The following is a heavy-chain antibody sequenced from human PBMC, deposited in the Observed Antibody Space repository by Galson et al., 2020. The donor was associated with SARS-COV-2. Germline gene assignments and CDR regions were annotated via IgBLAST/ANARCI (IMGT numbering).Heavy chain of an antibody. CDR2: VNHRGST. V-gene: IGHV4-34*01. CDR3: ARGTRDITRVGVVMTAVSCHFDL. J-gene: IGHJ4*02. D-gene: IGHD4-17*01. CDR1: GGSFSDYY. Sequence: SQASETLSLTCAVYGGSFSDYYWSWIRQPPGRGLEWIGEVNHRGSTSYNPSLESRVRISLYASKKQFSLKLSSVTAADSGVSYCARGTRDITRVGVVMTAVSCHFDLWGQGSLVTVSS.